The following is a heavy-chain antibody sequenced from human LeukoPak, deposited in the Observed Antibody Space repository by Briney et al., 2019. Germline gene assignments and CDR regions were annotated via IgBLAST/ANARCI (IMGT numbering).Heavy chain of an antibody. V-gene: IGHV3-48*01. Sequence: PGGSLRLSCAASGFTFNTYSMNWVRQAPGKGLEWVSYISSSSNTIYYADSVKGRFTVSRDNAKSSLYLQMDSLRAEDTAVYYCARDRSYYYMDVWGKGTTVTVS. J-gene: IGHJ6*03. CDR1: GFTFNTYS. CDR3: ARDRSYYYMDV. CDR2: ISSSSNTI.